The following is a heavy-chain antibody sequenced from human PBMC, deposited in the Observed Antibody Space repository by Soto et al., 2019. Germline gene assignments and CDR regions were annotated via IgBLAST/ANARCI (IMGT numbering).Heavy chain of an antibody. J-gene: IGHJ5*02. Sequence: GGSLRLSCAASGFTVSSNYMSWVRQAPGKGLEWVSVIYSGGSTYYADSVKGRFTISRHNSKNTLYLQMNSLRAEDTAVYYCARFNDYGDYVWFDPWGQGTLVTVSS. V-gene: IGHV3-53*04. CDR3: ARFNDYGDYVWFDP. CDR1: GFTVSSNY. CDR2: IYSGGST. D-gene: IGHD4-17*01.